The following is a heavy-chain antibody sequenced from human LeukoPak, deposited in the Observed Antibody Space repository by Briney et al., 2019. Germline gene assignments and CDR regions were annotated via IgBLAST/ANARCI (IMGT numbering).Heavy chain of an antibody. V-gene: IGHV3-13*01. Sequence: GGSLRLSCAASGFIFSNYAMSWVRQAPGKGLEWVSGIGTAGDTYYPGSVKGRFTISRENAKNSMYLQMNSLRAGDTAVFYCVRLSPYDSSGYYYDYWGQGTLVTVSS. D-gene: IGHD3-22*01. J-gene: IGHJ4*02. CDR1: GFIFSNYA. CDR3: VRLSPYDSSGYYYDY. CDR2: IGTAGDT.